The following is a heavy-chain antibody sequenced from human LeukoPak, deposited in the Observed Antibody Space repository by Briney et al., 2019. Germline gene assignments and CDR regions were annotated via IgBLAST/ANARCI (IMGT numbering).Heavy chain of an antibody. J-gene: IGHJ5*02. CDR2: IYYTGGT. Sequence: SETLSLTCTVSGGSINNSSYYWGWIRQPPGKGLEWVGSIYYTGGTYYNPSLKSRLTILIDRSKNQFSLKLSSVTAADTAVYYCASHLDSLQLVAWFGPWGQGTLVTVSS. V-gene: IGHV4-39*07. D-gene: IGHD4-11*01. CDR3: ASHLDSLQLVAWFGP. CDR1: GGSINNSSYY.